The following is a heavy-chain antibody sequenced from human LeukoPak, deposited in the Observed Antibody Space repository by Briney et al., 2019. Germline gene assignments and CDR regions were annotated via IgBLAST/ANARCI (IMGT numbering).Heavy chain of an antibody. D-gene: IGHD2-15*01. CDR2: ISSTSTYI. CDR1: GFTFSTYT. J-gene: IGHJ6*02. CDR3: ARVSIWRISYYYHHMDV. V-gene: IGHV3-21*01. Sequence: PGGSLRLSCAASGFTFSTYTMNWVRQAPGKGLEWVSSISSTSTYIYYADSVKGRFTTSRDNSKSTLYLQMNSLRAEDTAVYYCARVSIWRISYYYHHMDVWGQGTAVTVSS.